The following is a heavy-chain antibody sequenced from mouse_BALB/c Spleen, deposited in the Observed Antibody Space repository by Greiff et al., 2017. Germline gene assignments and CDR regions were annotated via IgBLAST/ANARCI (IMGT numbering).Heavy chain of an antibody. CDR2: ISSGGGNT. V-gene: IGHV5-9*03. CDR3: ARTYLHYAMDY. Sequence: EVKVVESGGGLVKPGGSLKLSCAASGFTFSSYTMSWVRQTPEKRLEWVATISSGGGNTYYPDSVKGRFTISRDNAKNNLYLQMSSLRSEDTALYYCARTYLHYAMDYWGQGTAVTVSS. D-gene: IGHD5-1*01. CDR1: GFTFSSYT. J-gene: IGHJ4*01.